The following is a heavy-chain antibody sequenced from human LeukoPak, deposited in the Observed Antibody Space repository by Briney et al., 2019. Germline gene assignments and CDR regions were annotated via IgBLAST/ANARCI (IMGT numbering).Heavy chain of an antibody. CDR3: ARGPTSKGYYGSGSRRWFDP. CDR2: INHSGST. Sequence: SETLSLTCAVHGGSLSAYYWSWIRQPPGKGLEWIGEINHSGSTNYNPSLKSRVTISVDTSKNQFSLKLSSLTAADTAVYYCARGPTSKGYYGSGSRRWFDPWGQGTLVTVSS. CDR1: GGSLSAYY. D-gene: IGHD3-10*01. J-gene: IGHJ5*02. V-gene: IGHV4-34*01.